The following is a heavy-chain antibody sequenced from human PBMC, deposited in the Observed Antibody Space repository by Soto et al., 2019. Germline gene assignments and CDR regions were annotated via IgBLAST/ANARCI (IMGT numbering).Heavy chain of an antibody. Sequence: ASVKVSCKASGYAFTSYDINWVRQATGQGLEWMGWMNPNSGNTGYAQKFQGRVTMTRNTSISTAYMELSSLRSEDTAVYYCARGSYSSGLNFDIWGQGTMVTVSS. CDR1: GYAFTSYD. CDR3: ARGSYSSGLNFDI. J-gene: IGHJ3*02. D-gene: IGHD6-19*01. V-gene: IGHV1-8*01. CDR2: MNPNSGNT.